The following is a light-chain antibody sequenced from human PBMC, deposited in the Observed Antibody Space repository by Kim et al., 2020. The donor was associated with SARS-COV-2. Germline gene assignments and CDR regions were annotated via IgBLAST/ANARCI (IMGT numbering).Light chain of an antibody. Sequence: GQAITFSCTGTSSDVGAYDFVSWYQQHPGKAPKLMIYDVSNRPSGVSNRFFGSKSGNTASLTISGLQTEDESHYYCVSYTSSSTVVFGGGTQLTVL. CDR1: SSDVGAYDF. CDR3: VSYTSSSTVV. V-gene: IGLV2-14*03. CDR2: DVS. J-gene: IGLJ2*01.